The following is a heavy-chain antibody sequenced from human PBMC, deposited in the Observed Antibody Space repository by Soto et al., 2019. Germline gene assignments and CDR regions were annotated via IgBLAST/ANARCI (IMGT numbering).Heavy chain of an antibody. CDR1: GFTFSSYS. CDR2: ISSSSSYI. V-gene: IGHV3-21*01. Sequence: EVQLVESGGGLVKPGGSLRLSCAASGFTFSSYSMNWVRQAPGKGLEWVSSISSSSSYIYYADSVKGRFTISRDNAKNSLYLQMNSLRAEDTAVYYCAADKAYCGGDCYHLSYYSYGMDVWGQGTTVTGSS. CDR3: AADKAYCGGDCYHLSYYSYGMDV. D-gene: IGHD2-21*02. J-gene: IGHJ6*02.